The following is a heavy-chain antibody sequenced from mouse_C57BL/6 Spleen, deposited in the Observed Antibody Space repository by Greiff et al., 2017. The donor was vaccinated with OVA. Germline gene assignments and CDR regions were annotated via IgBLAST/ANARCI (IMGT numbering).Heavy chain of an antibody. Sequence: EVQLVESGGDLVKPGGSLKLSCAASGFTFSSYGMSWVRQTPDKRLEWVATISSGGSYTYYPDSVKGRFTISRDNAKNTLYLQMSSLKSEDTAMYYCARHGAVNYFDYWGQGTTLTVSS. CDR2: ISSGGSYT. CDR3: ARHGAVNYFDY. V-gene: IGHV5-6*01. J-gene: IGHJ2*01. D-gene: IGHD1-1*01. CDR1: GFTFSSYG.